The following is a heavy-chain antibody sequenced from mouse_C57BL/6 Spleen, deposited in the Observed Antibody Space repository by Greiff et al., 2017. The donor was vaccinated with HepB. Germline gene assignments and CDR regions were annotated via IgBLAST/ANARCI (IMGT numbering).Heavy chain of an antibody. Sequence: VQLQESDAELVKPGASVKISCKVSGYTFTDHTIHWMKQRPEQGLEWIGYIYPRDGSTKYNEKFKGKATLTADKSSSTAYMQLNSLTSEDSAVYFCARTGYYYGSSYWYFDVWGTGTTVTVSS. D-gene: IGHD1-1*01. CDR1: GYTFTDHT. CDR3: ARTGYYYGSSYWYFDV. J-gene: IGHJ1*03. V-gene: IGHV1-78*01. CDR2: IYPRDGST.